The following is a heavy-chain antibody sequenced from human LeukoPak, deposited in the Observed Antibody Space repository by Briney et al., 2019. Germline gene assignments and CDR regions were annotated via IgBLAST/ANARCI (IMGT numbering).Heavy chain of an antibody. CDR3: ARDHRYCSGGSCYPDAFDI. V-gene: IGHV4-59*01. D-gene: IGHD2-15*01. CDR1: GGSISSYY. J-gene: IGHJ3*02. Sequence: SETLSLTCTVSGGSISSYYWSWIRQPPGKGLEWIGYIYYSGSTNYNPSLKSRVTISVDTSKNQFSLKLSSVTAADTAVYYCARDHRYCSGGSCYPDAFDIWGQGTMVTVSS. CDR2: IYYSGST.